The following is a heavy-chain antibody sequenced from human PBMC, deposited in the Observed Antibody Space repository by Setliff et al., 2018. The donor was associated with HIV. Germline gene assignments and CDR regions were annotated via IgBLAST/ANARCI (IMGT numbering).Heavy chain of an antibody. CDR1: GYTFSDYY. V-gene: IGHV1-69*06. Sequence: GASVKVSCKASGYTFSDYYLHWVRQAPGQGLEWMGRIIPVYHTTDYAPQFQGRVTITADKSTSTVYMDLSNLRSDDTATYYCAPDFGDNWFDPWGQGTLVTVSS. CDR2: IIPVYHTT. D-gene: IGHD4-17*01. CDR3: APDFGDNWFDP. J-gene: IGHJ5*02.